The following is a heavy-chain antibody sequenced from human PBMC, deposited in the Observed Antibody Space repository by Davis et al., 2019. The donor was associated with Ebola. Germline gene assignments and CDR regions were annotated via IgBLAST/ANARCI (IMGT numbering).Heavy chain of an antibody. CDR3: ARLDYGGNPDY. Sequence: PGGSLRLSCAASGISFSNYGMFWVRQAPGKVMEWVAVISPDGSDKYYADSVKGRFTISRDNSKNTLYLQMNSLRAEDAAVYYCARLDYGGNPDYWGQGTLVTVSS. D-gene: IGHD4-23*01. CDR1: GISFSNYG. CDR2: ISPDGSDK. V-gene: IGHV3-30*03. J-gene: IGHJ4*02.